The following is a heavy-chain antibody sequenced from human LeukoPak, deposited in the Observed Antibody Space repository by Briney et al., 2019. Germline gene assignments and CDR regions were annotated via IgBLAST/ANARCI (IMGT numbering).Heavy chain of an antibody. J-gene: IGHJ3*02. CDR3: AKDTRYMRQYGDSDAFDI. D-gene: IGHD4-17*01. V-gene: IGHV3-9*01. CDR1: GFTFDDYA. Sequence: GGSLRLSCAASGFTFDDYAMHWVRQAPGKGLEWVSGISWNSGSIGYADSVKGRFTISRDNAKNSLYLQMNSLRAEDTALYYCAKDTRYMRQYGDSDAFDIWGQGILVTVS. CDR2: ISWNSGSI.